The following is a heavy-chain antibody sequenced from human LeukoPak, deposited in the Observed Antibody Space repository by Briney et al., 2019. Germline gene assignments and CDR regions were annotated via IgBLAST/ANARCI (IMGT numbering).Heavy chain of an antibody. CDR3: ARDVTPGYCSGGSCYRPYYYYYYMDV. D-gene: IGHD2-15*01. J-gene: IGHJ6*03. Sequence: ASVKVSCKASGYTFTSYGISWVRQAPGQGLEWMGWISAYNGNTNYAQKLQGRVTMTTDTSTSTAYMELRSLRSDDTAVYDCARDVTPGYCSGGSCYRPYYYYYYMDVWGKGTTVTVSS. CDR1: GYTFTSYG. V-gene: IGHV1-18*01. CDR2: ISAYNGNT.